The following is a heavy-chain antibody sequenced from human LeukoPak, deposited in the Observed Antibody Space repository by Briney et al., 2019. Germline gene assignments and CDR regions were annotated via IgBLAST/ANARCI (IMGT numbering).Heavy chain of an antibody. J-gene: IGHJ6*03. Sequence: SETLSLTCTVSGGSISSYYWSWIRQPPGKGLEWIGYIYTSGSTNYNPSLKSRVTISVDTSKNQFSLKLSSVTAADTAVYYCARNPDSTDYYYYMDVWGKGTTVTVSS. CDR1: GGSISSYY. V-gene: IGHV4-4*09. CDR2: IYTSGST. D-gene: IGHD3-22*01. CDR3: ARNPDSTDYYYYMDV.